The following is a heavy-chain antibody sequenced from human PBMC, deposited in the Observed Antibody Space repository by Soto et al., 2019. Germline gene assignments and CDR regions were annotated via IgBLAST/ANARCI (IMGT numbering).Heavy chain of an antibody. Sequence: ASGKVSCKVSGYTLTELSMHWVRQAPGKGLEWMGGFDPEDGETIYAQKFQGRVTMTEDTSTDTAYMELSSLRSEDTAVYYCATVLTMVRGVMGYYYGMDVWGQGTTVTVSS. J-gene: IGHJ6*02. CDR2: FDPEDGET. D-gene: IGHD3-10*01. CDR3: ATVLTMVRGVMGYYYGMDV. V-gene: IGHV1-24*01. CDR1: GYTLTELS.